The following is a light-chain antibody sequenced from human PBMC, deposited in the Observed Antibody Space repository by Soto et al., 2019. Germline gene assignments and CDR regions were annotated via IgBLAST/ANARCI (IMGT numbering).Light chain of an antibody. V-gene: IGKV3-20*01. J-gene: IGKJ1*01. CDR3: QQYAASPRT. CDR2: GAS. CDR1: QSISNNY. Sequence: IVLTQSPGTLSLSPGERATLSCRASQSISNNYLAWYQQTPGQAPRLLIYGASSRATGIPDRFSGRGSATDFTLTISRLEPEDFAVYYCQQYAASPRTFGQGTKVDI.